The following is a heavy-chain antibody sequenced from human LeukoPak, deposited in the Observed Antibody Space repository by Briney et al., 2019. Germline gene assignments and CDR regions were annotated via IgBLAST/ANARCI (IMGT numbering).Heavy chain of an antibody. Sequence: PSETLSLTCTVSGGSISSSSYYWGWIRQPPGKGLEWIGSIYYSGSTYYNPSLKSRVTISVDTSKNQFSLKLSSVTAADTAVYYCARDLDGGTPPAFDYWGQGTLVTVSS. D-gene: IGHD3-16*01. CDR1: GGSISSSSYY. J-gene: IGHJ4*02. CDR2: IYYSGST. V-gene: IGHV4-39*07. CDR3: ARDLDGGTPPAFDY.